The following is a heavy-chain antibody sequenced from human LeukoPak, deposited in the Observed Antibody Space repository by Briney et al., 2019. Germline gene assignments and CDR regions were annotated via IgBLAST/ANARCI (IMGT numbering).Heavy chain of an antibody. Sequence: PGGSLRLSCAASGFTFSSYAISWVRQAPGKGLEWVSAISGSGGSTYYADSVKGRFTISRDNSKNTLYLQMNSLRAEDTAVYYCAKGQTTGEPWRMDYYMDVWGKGTTVTVSS. CDR1: GFTFSSYA. D-gene: IGHD7-27*01. CDR3: AKGQTTGEPWRMDYYMDV. V-gene: IGHV3-23*01. CDR2: ISGSGGST. J-gene: IGHJ6*03.